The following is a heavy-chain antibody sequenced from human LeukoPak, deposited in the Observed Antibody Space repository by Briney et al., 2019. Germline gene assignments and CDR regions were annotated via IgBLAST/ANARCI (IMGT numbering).Heavy chain of an antibody. CDR1: GGSISSSSYY. Sequence: SETLSLTCTVSGGSISSSSYYWGWIRQPPGKGLEWVGSIYYSGSTYYNPSLKSRVTISVDTSKNQFSLKLSSVTAADTAVYYCARYGSGSYPYYFDYWGQGTLVTVSS. J-gene: IGHJ4*02. CDR3: ARYGSGSYPYYFDY. CDR2: IYYSGST. D-gene: IGHD3-10*01. V-gene: IGHV4-39*07.